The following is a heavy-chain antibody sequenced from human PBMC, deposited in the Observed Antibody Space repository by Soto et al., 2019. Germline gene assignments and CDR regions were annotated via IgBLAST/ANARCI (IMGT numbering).Heavy chain of an antibody. CDR1: GYSLAGYW. CDR3: ARQIYDSDTGPNFQYYFDS. J-gene: IGHJ4*02. CDR2: IDPSDSKT. D-gene: IGHD3-22*01. Sequence: GESLKTFCKGSGYSLAGYWNTWVRPKPGKGLEWMGRIDPSDSKTNYSPAFRGHVTISVTKSITTVFLQWSSLRASDTAMYYCARQIYDSDTGPNFQYYFDSWGQGTPVTVSS. V-gene: IGHV5-10-1*01.